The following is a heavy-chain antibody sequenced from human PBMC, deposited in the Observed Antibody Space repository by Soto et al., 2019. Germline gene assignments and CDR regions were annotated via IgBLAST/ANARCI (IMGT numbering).Heavy chain of an antibody. CDR1: GFTFSSYA. J-gene: IGHJ4*02. D-gene: IGHD4-17*01. CDR2: ISGSGFST. CDR3: AKEPGDYPSEYFDS. V-gene: IGHV3-23*01. Sequence: EVQLLESGGGLVQPGGSLRLSCAASGFTFSSYAMSWVRQAPGKGLEWVSAISGSGFSTYYADSVKGRFTVSRVTSKNTLFLQINSLRAEDTAVYYCAKEPGDYPSEYFDSWGQGTLVTVSS.